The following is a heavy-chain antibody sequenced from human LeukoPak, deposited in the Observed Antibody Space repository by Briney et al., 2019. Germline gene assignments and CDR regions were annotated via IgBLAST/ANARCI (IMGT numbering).Heavy chain of an antibody. CDR3: AKPDELSYYFDY. V-gene: IGHV3-23*01. CDR2: ISGSGGST. CDR1: RFTFSTYA. Sequence: GGSLRLSCAASRFTFSTYAMSWVRQAPGKGLEWASTISGSGGSTYYADSVKGRFTISRDNSKNTLYLQINSLRAEDTAVYYCAKPDELSYYFDYWGQGTLVTVSS. D-gene: IGHD3-10*01. J-gene: IGHJ4*02.